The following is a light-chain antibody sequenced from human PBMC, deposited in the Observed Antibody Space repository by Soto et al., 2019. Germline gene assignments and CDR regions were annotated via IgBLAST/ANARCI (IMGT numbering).Light chain of an antibody. Sequence: DIQMTQSPSSLSASVGDRVTITCRASQSISSYLNWYQQKPGKAPKLLIYAASSLQSGVPSRFSGSGSGTDFTLTMIRLQPEDFATYYCQQSYSTPRTFGQGTKLEIK. J-gene: IGKJ2*01. CDR3: QQSYSTPRT. CDR2: AAS. CDR1: QSISSY. V-gene: IGKV1-39*01.